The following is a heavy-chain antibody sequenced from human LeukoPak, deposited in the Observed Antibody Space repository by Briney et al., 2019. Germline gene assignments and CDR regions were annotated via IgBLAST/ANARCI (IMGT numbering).Heavy chain of an antibody. V-gene: IGHV3-48*02. Sequence: PGGSLRLSCAASGFTFSSYSMNWVRQATGKGLECVSYISSSSNTIYYADSVKGRFTISRDNAKNSLYLQMNSLRDEDTAVYYCARRHGSSWADFDYWGQGTLVTVSS. D-gene: IGHD6-6*01. CDR1: GFTFSSYS. CDR2: ISSSSNTI. J-gene: IGHJ4*02. CDR3: ARRHGSSWADFDY.